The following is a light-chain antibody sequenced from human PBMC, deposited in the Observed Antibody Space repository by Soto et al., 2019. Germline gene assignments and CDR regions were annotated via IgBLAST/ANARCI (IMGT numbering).Light chain of an antibody. CDR3: QHYYSSPLT. V-gene: IGKV4-1*01. Sequence: DIVLTQSPDSLAVSLGERATINCKSSQSLLYTSNNKNYLAWYQQKPGQPPKVVIYWASTRGSGVPDRFSGSGSGTDFTLTISSLQAEDVAVYYCQHYYSSPLTFGGGTKVDIK. J-gene: IGKJ4*01. CDR2: WAS. CDR1: QSLLYTSNNKNY.